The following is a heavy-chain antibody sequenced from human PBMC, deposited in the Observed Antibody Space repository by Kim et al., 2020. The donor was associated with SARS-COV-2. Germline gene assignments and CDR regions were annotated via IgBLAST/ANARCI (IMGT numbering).Heavy chain of an antibody. CDR3: ARLVVGVNGNWFDP. CDR1: GGSISSSSYY. J-gene: IGHJ5*02. D-gene: IGHD2-15*01. V-gene: IGHV4-39*01. Sequence: SETLSLTCTVSGGSISSSSYYWGWIRQPPGKGLEWIGSIYYSGSTYYNPSLKSRVTISVDTSKNQFSLKLSSVTAADTAVYYCARLVVGVNGNWFDPWGQGTLVTVSS. CDR2: IYYSGST.